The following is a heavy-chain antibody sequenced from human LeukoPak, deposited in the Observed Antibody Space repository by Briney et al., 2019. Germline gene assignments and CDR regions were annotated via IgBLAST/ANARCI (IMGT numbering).Heavy chain of an antibody. CDR2: ISAYNGNT. J-gene: IGHJ6*03. V-gene: IGHV1-18*01. CDR3: ATKVRGVMTTLWYYYMDV. D-gene: IGHD3-10*01. CDR1: GYTFTSYG. Sequence: ASVKVSCKASGYTFTSYGISWVRQAPGQGLEWMGWISAYNGNTNYAQKLQGRVTMTTDTSTSTAYMELSSLRSEDTAVYYCATKVRGVMTTLWYYYMDVWGKGTTVTVSS.